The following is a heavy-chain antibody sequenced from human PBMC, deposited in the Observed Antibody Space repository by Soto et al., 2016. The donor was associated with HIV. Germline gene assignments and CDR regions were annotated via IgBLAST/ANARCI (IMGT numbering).Heavy chain of an antibody. D-gene: IGHD3-16*01. V-gene: IGHV3-66*01. Sequence: EVQLVESGGGLVQPGGSLRLSCAVSGFTVDNTYMSWVRQAPGKGLEWVSVIYSGGETYCAGSVKGRLIISRDNSRNTVSLQMNSLRAEDSAVYYCARVGAWGSFDIWGHGTMVTVSS. CDR1: GFTVDNTY. CDR2: IYSGGET. J-gene: IGHJ3*02. CDR3: ARVGAWGSFDI.